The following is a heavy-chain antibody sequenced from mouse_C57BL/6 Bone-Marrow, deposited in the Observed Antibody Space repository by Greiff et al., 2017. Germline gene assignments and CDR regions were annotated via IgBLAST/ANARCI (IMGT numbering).Heavy chain of an antibody. CDR2: IYPGGGYT. V-gene: IGHV1-63*01. Sequence: QVQLQQSGAELVRPGTSVKMSCKASGYTFTNYWIGWAKQRPGHGLEWIGDIYPGGGYTNYNEKFKGKATLTADKSSSTAYMQFSSLTSEDSAIYYGARKGYGSMRDYFDYWGQGTTLTVSS. D-gene: IGHD1-1*01. J-gene: IGHJ2*01. CDR3: ARKGYGSMRDYFDY. CDR1: GYTFTNYW.